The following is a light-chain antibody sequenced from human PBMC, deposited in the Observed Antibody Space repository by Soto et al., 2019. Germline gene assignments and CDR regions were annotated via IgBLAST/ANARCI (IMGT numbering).Light chain of an antibody. CDR2: EVS. CDR1: SSDVGSYSR. CDR3: SSYTSRGVV. V-gene: IGLV2-18*02. Sequence: QSALTQPPSVSGSPGQSVTISCTGTSSDVGSYSRVSWYQQPPGTAPKLMIYEVSNRPSGVPDRFSGSKSGNTASLTISGLQAEDEADYYCSSYTSRGVVFGGGTKLTVL. J-gene: IGLJ2*01.